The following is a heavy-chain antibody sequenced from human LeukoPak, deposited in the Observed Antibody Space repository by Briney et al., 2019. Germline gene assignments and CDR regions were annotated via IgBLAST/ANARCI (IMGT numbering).Heavy chain of an antibody. CDR2: ISGSGGST. D-gene: IGHD5-24*01. V-gene: IGHV3-23*01. CDR3: AKDDRWLQFCC. CDR1: GFTFSSYA. Sequence: GGSLRLSCAASGFTFSSYAMSWVRQAPRKGLEWVSAISGSGGSTYYADSVKGRFTISRDNSKNTLYLQMNSLRAEDTAVYYCAKDDRWLQFCCWGQGTLVTVSA. J-gene: IGHJ4*02.